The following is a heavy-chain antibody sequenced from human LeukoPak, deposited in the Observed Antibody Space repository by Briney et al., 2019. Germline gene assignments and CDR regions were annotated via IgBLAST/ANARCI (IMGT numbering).Heavy chain of an antibody. J-gene: IGHJ4*02. CDR3: ARSNCGGDCYSFNY. V-gene: IGHV1-69*13. Sequence: EASVTVSCKASGGTFSSYAISWVRQAPGQGLEWMGGIIPIFGTANYAQKFQGRVTITADESTSTAYMELSSLRSEDTAVYYCARSNCGGDCYSFNYWGQGTLVTVSS. D-gene: IGHD2-21*02. CDR1: GGTFSSYA. CDR2: IIPIFGTA.